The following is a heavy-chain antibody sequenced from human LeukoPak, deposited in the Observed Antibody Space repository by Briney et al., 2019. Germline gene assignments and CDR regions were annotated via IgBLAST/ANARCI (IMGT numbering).Heavy chain of an antibody. CDR2: MNSNSGNT. V-gene: IGHV1-8*01. J-gene: IGHJ4*02. CDR1: GYTFTSYD. Sequence: ASVKVSCKASGYTFTSYDINWVRQATGQGLEWMGWMNSNSGNTGYAQKFQGRVTMTRNTSISTAYMELSSLRSEDTAVYYCARNGEYYDILTGSLNLLDYWGQGTLVTVSS. CDR3: ARNGEYYDILTGSLNLLDY. D-gene: IGHD3-9*01.